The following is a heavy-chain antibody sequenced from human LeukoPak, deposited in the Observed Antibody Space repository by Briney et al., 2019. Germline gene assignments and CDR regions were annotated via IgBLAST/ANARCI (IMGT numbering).Heavy chain of an antibody. J-gene: IGHJ3*02. Sequence: GGSLRLSCAASGFTFSSYGMSWVRQAPGKGLEWVAVISYDGSNKYYADSVKGRFTISRDNSKNTLYLQMNSLRAEDTAVYYCAREGYSYPGGDAFDIWGQGTMVTVSS. V-gene: IGHV3-30*03. CDR1: GFTFSSYG. CDR3: AREGYSYPGGDAFDI. CDR2: ISYDGSNK. D-gene: IGHD5-18*01.